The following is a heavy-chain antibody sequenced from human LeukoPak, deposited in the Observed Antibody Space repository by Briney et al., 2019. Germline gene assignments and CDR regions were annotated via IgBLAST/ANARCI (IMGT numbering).Heavy chain of an antibody. V-gene: IGHV1-2*02. CDR1: GFSFTDYY. CDR2: INPHSGGT. CDR3: MREGNELLSKNFDY. J-gene: IGHJ4*02. D-gene: IGHD2-21*02. Sequence: GASVKVSCKASGFSFTDYYMHWVRQAPGQGLEWMGYINPHSGGTSSPQKFQGKVTMTTDTSISAAYMELSSLISDDTAMYYCMREGNELLSKNFDYWGQGTLVTVSS.